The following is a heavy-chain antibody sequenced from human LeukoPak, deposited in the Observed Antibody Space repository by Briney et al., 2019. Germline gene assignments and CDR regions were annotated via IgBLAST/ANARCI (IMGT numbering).Heavy chain of an antibody. CDR1: GFSFDNYG. Sequence: GGSLRLSCVTSGFSFDNYGMSWVRRAPGKGLEWISYFSSRKNIVNYADSVKGRFTISRDKAKTSLYLQMNSLRAEDTAVYYCVRDKQWKWPNYFASWGQEPRSPSP. V-gene: IGHV3-48*01. J-gene: IGHJ4*01. CDR3: VRDKQWKWPNYFAS. CDR2: FSSRKNIV. D-gene: IGHD6-19*01.